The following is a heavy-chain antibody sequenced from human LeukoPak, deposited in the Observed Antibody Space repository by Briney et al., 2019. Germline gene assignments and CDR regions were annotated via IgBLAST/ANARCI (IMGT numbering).Heavy chain of an antibody. CDR3: ASLPTGYSSTDYYGIDV. CDR1: GGSVSSGSHY. CDR2: VYYSGST. V-gene: IGHV4-61*01. J-gene: IGHJ6*01. D-gene: IGHD2-15*01. Sequence: SETLSLTCPVSGGSVSSGSHYWSWIRQPPGKGLEWIGHVYYSGSTSYNPSLKGRVTISVDTSKNQFSLKVRSVTATDTAVYYCASLPTGYSSTDYYGIDVWGQGTTVTVSS.